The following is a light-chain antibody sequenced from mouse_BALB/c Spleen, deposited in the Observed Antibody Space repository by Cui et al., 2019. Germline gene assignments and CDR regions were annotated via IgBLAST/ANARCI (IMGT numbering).Light chain of an antibody. Sequence: DIKMTQSPSSMYASLGERVTITCKASQDINSYLSWFQQKPGKSPKTLIYRANRLVDGVPSRFSGSGSGQDYSLTISSLEYEDMGIYYCLQYDEFLWTFGGGTKLEIK. J-gene: IGKJ1*01. CDR3: LQYDEFLWT. CDR2: RAN. CDR1: QDINSY. V-gene: IGKV14-111*01.